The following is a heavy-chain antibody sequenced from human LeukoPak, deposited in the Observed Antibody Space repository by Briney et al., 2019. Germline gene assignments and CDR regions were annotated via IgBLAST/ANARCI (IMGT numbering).Heavy chain of an antibody. J-gene: IGHJ4*02. D-gene: IGHD3-10*01. V-gene: IGHV3-11*01. Sequence: GGSLRLSCAASGFTFNDYYMSWIRQAPGKGLEWVSYISSSGSTIYYADSVKGRFTISRDNAENSLYLQMNSLRAGDRAVYYCARERGVRGVIIFDYWGQGTLVTVSS. CDR1: GFTFNDYY. CDR3: ARERGVRGVIIFDY. CDR2: ISSSGSTI.